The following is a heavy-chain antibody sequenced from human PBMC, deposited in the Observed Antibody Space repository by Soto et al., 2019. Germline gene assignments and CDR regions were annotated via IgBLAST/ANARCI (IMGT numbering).Heavy chain of an antibody. V-gene: IGHV3-23*01. CDR3: ATYSPYYYYYMDV. D-gene: IGHD2-21*01. CDR1: GFTFSSYA. CDR2: ISGSGGST. J-gene: IGHJ6*03. Sequence: GGSLRLSCAASGFTFSSYAMSWVRQAPGKGLEWVSAISGSGGSTYYADSVKGRFTISRDNSKNTLYLQMNSLSAEDTAVYYCATYSPYYYYYMDVWGKGTTVTVSS.